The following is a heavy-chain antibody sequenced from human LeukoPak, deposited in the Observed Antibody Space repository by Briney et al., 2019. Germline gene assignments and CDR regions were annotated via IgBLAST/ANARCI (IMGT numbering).Heavy chain of an antibody. CDR3: AKPSSGYGSFDS. D-gene: IGHD6-19*01. CDR2: ISSSSTNT. J-gene: IGHJ4*02. Sequence: GGSLRLSWPASGFTFRSYAMSWVRQAPGKRLEWVSAISSSSTNTYYADSVKGRFTISRDNSKNTLYLQTNSLKAEDTAVYYCAKPSSGYGSFDSWGQGTLVTVSS. V-gene: IGHV3-23*01. CDR1: GFTFRSYA.